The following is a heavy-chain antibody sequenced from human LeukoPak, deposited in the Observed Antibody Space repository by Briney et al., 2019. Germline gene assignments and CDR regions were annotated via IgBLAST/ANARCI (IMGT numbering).Heavy chain of an antibody. D-gene: IGHD1-26*01. J-gene: IGHJ4*02. CDR2: ISSSSSYI. V-gene: IGHV3-21*01. CDR1: GFTFSSYS. Sequence: TGGSLRLSCAASGFTFSSYSMNWVRQAPGKGLEWVSSISSSSSYIYYADSVKGRFTISRDNAKNSLYLQMNSLRAEDTAVYYCATKVGLGPDYWGQGTLVTVSS. CDR3: ATKVGLGPDY.